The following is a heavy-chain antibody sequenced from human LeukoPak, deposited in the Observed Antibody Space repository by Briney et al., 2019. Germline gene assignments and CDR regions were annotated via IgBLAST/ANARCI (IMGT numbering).Heavy chain of an antibody. Sequence: GGSLRLSCAASGFTFSSYWMSWVRQAPGKGLEWVANIKQDGSEKYYVDSVKGRFTISRDNAKNSLYLQMNSLRAEDTAVYYCARAPMYYDFWSASYYYYMDVWGKGTTVTVSS. CDR3: ARAPMYYDFWSASYYYYMDV. CDR1: GFTFSSYW. V-gene: IGHV3-7*01. D-gene: IGHD3-3*01. CDR2: IKQDGSEK. J-gene: IGHJ6*03.